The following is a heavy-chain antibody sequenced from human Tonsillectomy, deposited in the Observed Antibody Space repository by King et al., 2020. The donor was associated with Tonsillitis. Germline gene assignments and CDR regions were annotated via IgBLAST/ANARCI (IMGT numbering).Heavy chain of an antibody. V-gene: IGHV3-74*01. Sequence: VQLVESGGGLVQPGGSLRLSCAASGFTFSSYWMHWVRQAPGKGLVWVSRINSDGSSTSYADSVKGRFTISRDNAKNTLYLQMNSLRAEDTAVYYCARDFSGVKYYYDSSGYYVGYNWFDPWGQGTLVTVSS. CDR1: GFTFSSYW. CDR2: INSDGSST. CDR3: ARDFSGVKYYYDSSGYYVGYNWFDP. D-gene: IGHD3-22*01. J-gene: IGHJ5*02.